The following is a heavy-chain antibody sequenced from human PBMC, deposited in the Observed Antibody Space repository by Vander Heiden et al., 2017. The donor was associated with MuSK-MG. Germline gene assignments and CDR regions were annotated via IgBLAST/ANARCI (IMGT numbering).Heavy chain of an antibody. CDR3: AIAGVGAARDH. D-gene: IGHD1-26*01. CDR1: GINFSRYG. CDR2: FSYDASDK. J-gene: IGHJ4*02. V-gene: IGHV3-30*03. Sequence: QVHLVQSGGGVVQPGRSMRLSCQVSGINFSRYGMYWVRQAPGKGLEWVAVFSYDASDKNFGDCGRGRFTISRDNSKKTVYWVMNSLGVEDTAVYYCAIAGVGAARDHWGQGSLVIVSS.